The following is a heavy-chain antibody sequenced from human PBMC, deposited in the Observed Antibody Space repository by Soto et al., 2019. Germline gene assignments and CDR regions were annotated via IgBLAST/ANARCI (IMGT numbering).Heavy chain of an antibody. D-gene: IGHD2-15*01. V-gene: IGHV4-59*01. CDR3: ARADGRYCSGGSCPNWFDS. J-gene: IGHJ5*01. CDR1: GRSISDYF. CDR2: MYYSGST. Sequence: SESLSLTCTLSGRSISDYFWNWIRQPPGTGLEWIGYMYYSGSTNYNPSLKSRATISIDTSKNQFSLKLSYVTAADTAVYYCARADGRYCSGGSCPNWFDSWGQGTLVTVS.